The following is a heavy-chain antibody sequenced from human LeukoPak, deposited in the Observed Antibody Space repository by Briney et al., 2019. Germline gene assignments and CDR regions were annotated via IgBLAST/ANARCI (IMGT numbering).Heavy chain of an antibody. D-gene: IGHD3-16*01. J-gene: IGHJ4*02. Sequence: GGSLRLSCAASGFTFSSYSMNWVRQAPGKGLEWVSSISSSSYIYYADSVKGRFTISRDNAKNSLYLQMNSLRAEDTAVYYCARDGYWGELGFDYWGQGTLVTVSS. CDR1: GFTFSSYS. CDR2: ISSSSYI. CDR3: ARDGYWGELGFDY. V-gene: IGHV3-21*01.